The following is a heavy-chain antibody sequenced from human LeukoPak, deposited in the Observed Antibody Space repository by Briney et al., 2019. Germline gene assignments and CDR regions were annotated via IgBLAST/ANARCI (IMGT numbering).Heavy chain of an antibody. CDR1: GFTFDDYA. V-gene: IGHV3-43D*03. CDR3: AKKANWLYFDF. CDR2: ISWDGSTT. D-gene: IGHD1-1*01. J-gene: IGHJ4*02. Sequence: GGSLRLSCAASGFTFDDYAMHWVRQAPGKGLEWVSLISWDGSTTSYADSVKGRFTISRDNSKDSLYLQMSSLRAEDTALYYCAKKANWLYFDFWGQGTLVTVSS.